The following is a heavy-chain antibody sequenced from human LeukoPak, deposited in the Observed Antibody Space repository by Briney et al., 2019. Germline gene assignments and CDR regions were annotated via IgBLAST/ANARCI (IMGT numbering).Heavy chain of an antibody. CDR2: ISSSSSYI. J-gene: IGHJ3*02. CDR1: GFTFSNYA. V-gene: IGHV3-21*01. CDR3: ARDEWGDAFDI. Sequence: GGSLRLSCAASGFTFSNYAMSWVRQAPGKGLEWVSSISSSSSYIHSADSVRGRFTISRDNAKNSLFLQMNSLRAEDTAVYYCARDEWGDAFDIWGQGTMVTVFS. D-gene: IGHD1-26*01.